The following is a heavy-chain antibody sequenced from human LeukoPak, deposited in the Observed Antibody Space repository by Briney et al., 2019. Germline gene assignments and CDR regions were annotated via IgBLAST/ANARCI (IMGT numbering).Heavy chain of an antibody. CDR1: GFTFSSYS. V-gene: IGHV3-48*01. D-gene: IGHD3-3*01. J-gene: IGHJ4*02. CDR3: ARGGDTIFGVVIFFDY. CDR2: ISSSGNTI. Sequence: GGSLRLSCAASGFTFSSYSMNWVRQAPGKGLEWVSYISSSGNTIYYADSVKGRFTISRDNAKNSLYLQVNSLRAEDTAVYYCARGGDTIFGVVIFFDYWGQGTLVTVSS.